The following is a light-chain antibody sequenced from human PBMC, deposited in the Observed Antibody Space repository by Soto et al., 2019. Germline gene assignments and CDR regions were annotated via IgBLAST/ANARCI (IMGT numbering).Light chain of an antibody. CDR3: QQCYTTPRT. CDR1: QSIKTY. V-gene: IGKV1-39*01. J-gene: IGKJ5*01. Sequence: EIQMTQSPSSLSASVGARVTITCRASQSIKTYLNWYQQKPGNAPILLIYDASSLQSGVPSTFSGSGSGTDFTLTISSLQPEDFATYYCQQCYTTPRTFGQGTRLEI. CDR2: DAS.